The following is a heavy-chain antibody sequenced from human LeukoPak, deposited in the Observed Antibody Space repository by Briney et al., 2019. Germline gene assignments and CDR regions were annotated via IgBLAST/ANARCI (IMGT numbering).Heavy chain of an antibody. J-gene: IGHJ4*02. D-gene: IGHD3-22*01. CDR3: ARDRQDSSGYYRG. Sequence: SVKVSCKASGGTFSSYTISWVRQAPGQGLEWMGRTIPILGIANYAQKFQGRVTITADKSTSTAYMELSSLRSEDTAVYYCARDRQDSSGYYRGWGQGTLVTVSS. CDR1: GGTFSSYT. V-gene: IGHV1-69*04. CDR2: TIPILGIA.